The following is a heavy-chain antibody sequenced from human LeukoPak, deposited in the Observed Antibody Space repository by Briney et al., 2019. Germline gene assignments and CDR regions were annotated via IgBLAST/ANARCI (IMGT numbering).Heavy chain of an antibody. Sequence: GGSLRLSCAASGFTFSSYSMNWVRQAPGKGLEWVSSISSGGSLINYADSVRGRFAISRDNANNSLYLQMNSLRADDTAVYYCARDIAPSAIPDAFDFWGLGAMVTVS. CDR1: GFTFSSYS. J-gene: IGHJ3*01. CDR2: ISSGGSLI. D-gene: IGHD2-2*02. V-gene: IGHV3-21*01. CDR3: ARDIAPSAIPDAFDF.